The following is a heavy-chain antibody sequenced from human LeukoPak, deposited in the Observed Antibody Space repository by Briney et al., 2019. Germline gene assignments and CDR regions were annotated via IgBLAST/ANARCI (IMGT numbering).Heavy chain of an antibody. CDR1: GFTFSSYG. Sequence: GGSLRLSCAASGFTFSSYGMHWVRQAPGKGLEWVAVISYDGSNKYYADSVKGRFTISRDNSKNTLYLQMNSLRAEDTAVYYCAKEAYDFWSGSDYFDYWGQGTLVTVSS. V-gene: IGHV3-30*18. D-gene: IGHD3-3*01. J-gene: IGHJ4*02. CDR2: ISYDGSNK. CDR3: AKEAYDFWSGSDYFDY.